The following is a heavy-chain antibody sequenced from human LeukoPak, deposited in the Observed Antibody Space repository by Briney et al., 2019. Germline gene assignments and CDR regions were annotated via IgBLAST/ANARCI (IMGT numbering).Heavy chain of an antibody. Sequence: SQTLSLTYTVSGGSISSGGYSWSWIRQHPGKGLEWIGYIYYSGSTYYNPSLKSRVTISVDTSKNQFSLKLSSVTAADAAVYYCARLVQNYGPYNWFDPWGQGTLVTVSS. D-gene: IGHD3-10*01. CDR1: GGSISSGGYS. CDR2: IYYSGST. J-gene: IGHJ5*02. V-gene: IGHV4-31*03. CDR3: ARLVQNYGPYNWFDP.